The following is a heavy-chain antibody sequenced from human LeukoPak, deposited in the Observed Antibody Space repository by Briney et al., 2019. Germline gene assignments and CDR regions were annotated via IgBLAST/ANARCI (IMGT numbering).Heavy chain of an antibody. D-gene: IGHD5-12*01. CDR3: AKRGSGRYFDY. Sequence: RPGGSLRLSCAASQLTFSNYDMSWVRQAPGRGLEWVSVVNSGSSSTSYADSVKGRFTISRDNSENTVYLQMNSLRAEDTAVYYCAKRGSGRYFDYWGQGTLVTVSS. J-gene: IGHJ4*02. V-gene: IGHV3-23*03. CDR1: QLTFSNYD. CDR2: VNSGSSST.